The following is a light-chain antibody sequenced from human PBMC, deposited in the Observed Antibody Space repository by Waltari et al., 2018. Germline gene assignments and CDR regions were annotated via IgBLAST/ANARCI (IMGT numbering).Light chain of an antibody. V-gene: IGLV2-14*01. Sequence: QSALTQPASVSGSPGQSITISCTGSTRDIGAYHYVSWYQQHPDKAPTLNISEFTTRPAGVSCRFSGSKSGYTASLTISGLHAEDEGDYYCMSYTRSSTYVFGTGTKVTVL. CDR3: MSYTRSSTYV. CDR2: EFT. J-gene: IGLJ1*01. CDR1: TRDIGAYHY.